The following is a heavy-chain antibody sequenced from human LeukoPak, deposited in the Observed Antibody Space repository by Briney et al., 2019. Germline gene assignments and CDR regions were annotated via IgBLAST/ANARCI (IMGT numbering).Heavy chain of an antibody. V-gene: IGHV3-30*18. CDR1: GFTFDDYG. CDR2: ISYDGSNK. Sequence: GGSLRLSCAASGFTFDDYGMSWVRQAPGRGLEWVAVISYDGSNKYYTDSVKGRFTISRDDSKNTLYLQVNSLRTEDTALYYCAKDFFDKNYYDTNDYYFDYWVQGTLVTVSS. D-gene: IGHD3-22*01. CDR3: AKDFFDKNYYDTNDYYFDY. J-gene: IGHJ4*02.